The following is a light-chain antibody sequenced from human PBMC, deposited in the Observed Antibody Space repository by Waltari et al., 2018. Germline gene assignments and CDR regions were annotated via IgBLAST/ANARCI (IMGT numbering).Light chain of an antibody. CDR2: EVT. Sequence: QSALTQPASVSGSPGQSITISCTGTSSDVGTYDTVSWYQQRPGTAPEVIIYEVTKRPSGVSHRFAGSKSANTASLTSSGLQAEDEADYYCSSYTGSVTLFVFGTGTRVTVL. J-gene: IGLJ1*01. CDR1: SSDVGTYDT. V-gene: IGLV2-14*01. CDR3: SSYTGSVTLFV.